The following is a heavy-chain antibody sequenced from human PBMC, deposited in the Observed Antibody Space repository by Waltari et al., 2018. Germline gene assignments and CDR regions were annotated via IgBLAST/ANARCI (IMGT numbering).Heavy chain of an antibody. CDR1: GGSISSGSYY. D-gene: IGHD1-1*01. V-gene: IGHV4-61*09. J-gene: IGHJ3*02. CDR3: ARGFRPGAFDI. CDR2: IYTSGST. Sequence: QVQLQESGPGLVKPSQTLSLTCTVSGGSISSGSYYWSWIRQPAGKGLEWIGYIYTSGSTNYNPSLKSRVTISVDTSKNQFSLKLSSVTAADTAVYYCARGFRPGAFDIWGQGTMVTVSS.